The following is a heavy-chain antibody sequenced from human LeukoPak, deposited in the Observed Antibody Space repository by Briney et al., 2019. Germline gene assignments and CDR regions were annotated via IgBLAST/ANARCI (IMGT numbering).Heavy chain of an antibody. V-gene: IGHV3-7*01. J-gene: IGHJ4*02. CDR1: GFTFSSYW. D-gene: IGHD4-23*01. CDR2: IKQDGSEK. CDR3: AKAIEVATRLHPFDY. Sequence: GGSLRLSCVASGFTFSSYWMSWVRQAPGKGLEWVANIKQDGSEKYYVDSVKGRFTISRDNAKNSLYLQMNSLRAEDTAVYYCAKAIEVATRLHPFDYWGQGTLVTVSS.